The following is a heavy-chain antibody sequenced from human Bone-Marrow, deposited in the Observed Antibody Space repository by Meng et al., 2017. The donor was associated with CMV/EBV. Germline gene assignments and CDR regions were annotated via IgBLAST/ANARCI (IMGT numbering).Heavy chain of an antibody. D-gene: IGHD2-15*01. CDR2: ISSSSSYI. V-gene: IGHV3-21*01. Sequence: GESLKISCAASGFTFSSYSMNWVRQAPGKGLEWVSSISSSSSYIYYADSVKGRFTISRDNAKNSLYLQMNSLRAEDTAVYYCAVFIAAIVDYWGQGKLVTVSS. J-gene: IGHJ4*02. CDR3: AVFIAAIVDY. CDR1: GFTFSSYS.